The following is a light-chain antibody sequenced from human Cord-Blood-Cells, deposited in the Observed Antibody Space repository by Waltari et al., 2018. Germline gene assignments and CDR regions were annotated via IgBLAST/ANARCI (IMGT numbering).Light chain of an antibody. CDR2: DVS. Sequence: QSALTQPASVSGSPGQSITISCPGTSRDVGGYNYFSWYQQHPGKAPKLMIYDVSKRPSGVSNRFSGSKSGNTASLTISGLQAEDEADYYCSSYTSSSTWVFGGWTKLTVL. J-gene: IGLJ3*02. V-gene: IGLV2-14*01. CDR3: SSYTSSSTWV. CDR1: SRDVGGYNY.